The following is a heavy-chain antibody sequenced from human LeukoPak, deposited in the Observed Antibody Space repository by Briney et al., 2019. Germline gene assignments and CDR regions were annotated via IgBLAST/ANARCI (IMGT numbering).Heavy chain of an antibody. CDR2: IIPIFGTA. CDR1: GGTFSSYA. J-gene: IGHJ3*02. CDR3: ARDRDYGVWAFDI. Sequence: ASVKVSCKASGGTFSSYAVSWVRQAPGQGLEWMGGIIPIFGTANYARKFQGRVTITTDESTSAAYMELSSLRSEDTAVYYCARDRDYGVWAFDIWGQGTMVTVSS. D-gene: IGHD4/OR15-4a*01. V-gene: IGHV1-69*05.